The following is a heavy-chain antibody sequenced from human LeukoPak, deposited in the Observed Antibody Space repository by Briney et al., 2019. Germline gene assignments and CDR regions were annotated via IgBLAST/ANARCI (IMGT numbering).Heavy chain of an antibody. D-gene: IGHD3-9*01. Sequence: GGSLRLSCATSGFTFSDCWMSWVRQAPGKGLEWVGRIKRKIDGETTDYGAPVKGRFTISRDDSKNTRSLQMNSLQTEDTAVYYCVAGLGSSELDYWGQGTLVTVSS. CDR1: GFTFSDCW. V-gene: IGHV3-15*01. J-gene: IGHJ4*02. CDR2: IKRKIDGETT. CDR3: VAGLGSSELDY.